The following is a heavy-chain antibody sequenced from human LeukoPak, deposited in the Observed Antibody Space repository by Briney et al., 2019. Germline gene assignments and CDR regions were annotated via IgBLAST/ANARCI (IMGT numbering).Heavy chain of an antibody. CDR3: ARRPWVTAPFDY. CDR1: GGSISSSSYY. D-gene: IGHD5-18*01. CDR2: IYYSGST. Sequence: SETLSLTCTVSGGSISSSSYYWDWIRQPPGKGLEWIGSIYYSGSTYYNPSLKSRVTISIDTSKNQFSLKLSSVTAADTAVYYCARRPWVTAPFDYWGQGTLVTVSS. J-gene: IGHJ4*02. V-gene: IGHV4-39*01.